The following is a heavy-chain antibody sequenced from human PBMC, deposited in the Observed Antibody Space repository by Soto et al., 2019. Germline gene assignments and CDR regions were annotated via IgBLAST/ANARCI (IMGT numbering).Heavy chain of an antibody. D-gene: IGHD2-2*01. J-gene: IGHJ6*02. V-gene: IGHV4-34*01. CDR2: INHSGST. CDR3: ARVGAGIVVVPAPNYGMDV. CDR1: GGSFSGYY. Sequence: QVQLQQWGAGLLKPSETLSLTCAVYGGSFSGYYWSWIRQPPGKGLEWIGEINHSGSTNYNPSLKSRGTISVDTSKNQFSLKLSSVTAADTAVYYCARVGAGIVVVPAPNYGMDVWGQGTTVTVSS.